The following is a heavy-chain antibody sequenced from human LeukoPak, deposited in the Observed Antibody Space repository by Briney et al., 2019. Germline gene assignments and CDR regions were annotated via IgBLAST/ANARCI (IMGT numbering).Heavy chain of an antibody. CDR2: IKQDGSEK. V-gene: IGHV3-7*03. D-gene: IGHD3-22*01. CDR3: ASAGGDSRSPLPFYY. Sequence: QTGGSLRLSCAASGFAFGNYWMSWVRQAPGKGLEWVANIKQDGSEKYYVDSVKGRFTISRDNAENSLSLQMNSLRAEDTAVYYCASAGGDSRSPLPFYYWGQGTLVTVSS. CDR1: GFAFGNYW. J-gene: IGHJ4*02.